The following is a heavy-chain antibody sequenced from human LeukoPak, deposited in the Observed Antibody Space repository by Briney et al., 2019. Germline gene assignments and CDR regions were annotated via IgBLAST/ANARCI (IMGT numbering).Heavy chain of an antibody. CDR2: INSGGSGT. CDR1: GVNFASNW. V-gene: IGHV3-74*01. CDR3: VKEFGGHSYGAYFDY. Sequence: PGGSLRLSCAASGVNFASNWMHWVRQTPGKGLMWVSRINSGGSGTSYADSVEGRFTISRDNAKNTLYLQMNSLRVEDTAVYYCVKEFGGHSYGAYFDYWGQGTLVTVSS. D-gene: IGHD5-18*01. J-gene: IGHJ4*02.